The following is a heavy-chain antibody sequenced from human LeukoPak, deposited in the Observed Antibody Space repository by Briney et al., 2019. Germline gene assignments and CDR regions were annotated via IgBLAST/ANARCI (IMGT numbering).Heavy chain of an antibody. D-gene: IGHD2-15*01. CDR1: GGSISSYY. Sequence: SETLSLTCTVSGGSISSYYWSWIRQPPGKGLEWIGYIYYSGSTNYNPSLKSRVTISVDTSKNQFSLKLSSVTAADTAVYYCARSTVVTLFDYWGQGTLVTVSS. CDR3: ARSTVVTLFDY. J-gene: IGHJ4*02. CDR2: IYYSGST. V-gene: IGHV4-59*12.